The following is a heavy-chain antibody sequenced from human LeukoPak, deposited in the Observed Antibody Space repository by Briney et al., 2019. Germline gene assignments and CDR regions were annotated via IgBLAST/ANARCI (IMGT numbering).Heavy chain of an antibody. Sequence: GESLKISCKGSGYSFTSYWIGWVRQMPGKGLEWMGIIYPGDSDTRYSPSFQGQVTISADKSISTAYLQWSSLKASDTAMYYCARLNFDWPRGDAFDIWGQGTMVTVSS. CDR1: GYSFTSYW. D-gene: IGHD3-9*01. V-gene: IGHV5-51*01. CDR3: ARLNFDWPRGDAFDI. J-gene: IGHJ3*02. CDR2: IYPGDSDT.